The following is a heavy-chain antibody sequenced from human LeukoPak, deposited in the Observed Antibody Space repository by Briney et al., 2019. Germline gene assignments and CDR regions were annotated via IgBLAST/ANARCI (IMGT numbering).Heavy chain of an antibody. CDR3: AREWWGYDVLTGDNWFDP. J-gene: IGHJ5*02. CDR1: GYPFTTYG. CDR2: ISTYNGDT. D-gene: IGHD3-9*01. Sequence: ASVNVSFKSSGYPFTTYGIDWVRQAPGQGLEWMGWISTYNGDTNYAQKFQGRVTMTTDTSTNTDYIELRSMTSDDTAAYYCAREWWGYDVLTGDNWFDPWGPGTLVIVSS. V-gene: IGHV1-18*01.